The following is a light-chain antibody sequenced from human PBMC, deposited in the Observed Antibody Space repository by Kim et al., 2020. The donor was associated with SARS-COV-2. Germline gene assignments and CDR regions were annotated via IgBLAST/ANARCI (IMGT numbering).Light chain of an antibody. CDR2: GAC. V-gene: IGKV3-20*01. CDR1: RSGSSKY. Sequence: SPGERATLSCRTSRSGSSKYLDRYPQQPGPAPRLLIYGACSTATGNPDRFSGSGSGIDFTLSIHRLEPEDFAVYYCQRYGTSAATFGGGTKVDIK. CDR3: QRYGTSAAT. J-gene: IGKJ4*01.